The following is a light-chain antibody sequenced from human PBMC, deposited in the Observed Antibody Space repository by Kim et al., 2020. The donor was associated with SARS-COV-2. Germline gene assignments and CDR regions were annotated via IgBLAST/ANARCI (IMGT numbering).Light chain of an antibody. Sequence: DIQMTQSPSSLSASVGDRVTITCRASQDISNSLAWFQQRPGKAPKSLIYGASRLQSGVPVKFSGSGSGTDFTLTISSLQPEDFATYYCQQYESYPLTVGGGTKVDIK. CDR2: GAS. CDR1: QDISNS. V-gene: IGKV1-16*02. J-gene: IGKJ4*01. CDR3: QQYESYPLT.